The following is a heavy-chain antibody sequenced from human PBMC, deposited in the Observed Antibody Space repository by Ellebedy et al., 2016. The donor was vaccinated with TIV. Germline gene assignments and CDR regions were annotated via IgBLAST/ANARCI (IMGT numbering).Heavy chain of an antibody. CDR3: ARVGNYYGGNPSYYFDY. CDR1: GGTFSSYA. D-gene: IGHD4-23*01. CDR2: IIPILGKA. V-gene: IGHV1-69*10. Sequence: AASVKVSCKASGGTFSSYAISWVRQAPGQGLEWMGGIIPILGKANYAQKFQGRVTIPADESTSTAYMELSSLRSEDTAVYYCARVGNYYGGNPSYYFDYWGQGTLVTVSS. J-gene: IGHJ4*02.